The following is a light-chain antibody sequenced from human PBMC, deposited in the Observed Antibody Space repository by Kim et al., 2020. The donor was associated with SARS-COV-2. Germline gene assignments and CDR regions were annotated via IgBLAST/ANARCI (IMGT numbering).Light chain of an antibody. Sequence: PGQTARITCSGDALQKQYAYWYQQKPGQAPVLVIYKDSERPSGIPERFSGSSSGTTVTLTISGVQAEDEADYYCQSADSSGTSKVFGGGTQLTVL. V-gene: IGLV3-25*03. CDR1: ALQKQY. CDR2: KDS. J-gene: IGLJ3*02. CDR3: QSADSSGTSKV.